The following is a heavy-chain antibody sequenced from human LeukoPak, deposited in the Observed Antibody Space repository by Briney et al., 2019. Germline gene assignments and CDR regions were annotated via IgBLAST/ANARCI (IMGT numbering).Heavy chain of an antibody. V-gene: IGHV3-23*01. J-gene: IGHJ4*02. CDR1: GFTFSSYA. CDR2: ITDSGGSI. CDR3: AKAMISGYDYDY. Sequence: PGGSLRLSCAASGFTFSSYAMSWVRQAPGKGLEWASAITDSGGSIYYADSVRGRFTISRDNSRNTLYLQMNSLRAEDTAVYYCAKAMISGYDYDYWGQGTLVTVSS. D-gene: IGHD5-12*01.